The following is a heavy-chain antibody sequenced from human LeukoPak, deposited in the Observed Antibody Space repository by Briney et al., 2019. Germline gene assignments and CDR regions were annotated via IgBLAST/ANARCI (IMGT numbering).Heavy chain of an antibody. V-gene: IGHV3-48*04. CDR1: GFTFSSYS. CDR3: ARDPSGSYAEYWFDP. CDR2: FSSSSSTI. Sequence: PGGSLRLSCAASGFTFSSYSMNWVRQAPGKGLGWVSYFSSSSSTIYYADSVKGRFTISRDNAKNSLYLQMNSLRAEDTAVYYCARDPSGSYAEYWFDPWGQGTLVTVSS. D-gene: IGHD3-10*01. J-gene: IGHJ5*02.